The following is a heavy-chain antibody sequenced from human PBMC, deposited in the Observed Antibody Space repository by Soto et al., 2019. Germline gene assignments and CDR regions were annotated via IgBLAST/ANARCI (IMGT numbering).Heavy chain of an antibody. CDR2: ISRDGTNK. J-gene: IGHJ4*02. CDR3: ASSRSGAVADSFDF. Sequence: SXGSLRRSFAAAWFTLSRYSIDWVRQAPGKGLEWVAVISRDGTNKYYVDSVKGRFTISRDNSRNTLYLQMNSLRNEDAAVYYCASSRSGAVADSFDFWGQGTLVTLSS. D-gene: IGHD3-3*01. V-gene: IGHV3-30*04. CDR1: WFTLSRYS.